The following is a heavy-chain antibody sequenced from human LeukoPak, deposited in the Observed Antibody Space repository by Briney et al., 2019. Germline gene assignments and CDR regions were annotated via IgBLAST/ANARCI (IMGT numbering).Heavy chain of an antibody. D-gene: IGHD4-17*01. CDR3: ARTLSDYYYFDY. CDR1: GYSFTSYW. Sequence: PGESLKISCKCSGYSFTSYWISWGRQMPGKGLEFMGRIAPSDSYTNYSPSFQGHVTISVDKSISTAYLQWSSLKASDTAIYYCARTLSDYYYFDYWGQGTLVTVSS. J-gene: IGHJ4*02. V-gene: IGHV5-10-1*01. CDR2: IAPSDSYT.